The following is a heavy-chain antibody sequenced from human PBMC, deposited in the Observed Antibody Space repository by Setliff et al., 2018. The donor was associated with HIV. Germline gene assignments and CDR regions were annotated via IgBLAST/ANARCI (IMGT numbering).Heavy chain of an antibody. Sequence: ASVKVSCKASGYTFTSYGISWVRQAPGQGLEWMGWISAYHGNTNYAQKLQGRVTMTTDTSTSTAYMELRSLRSDDTAVYYCARDRAGRYRIAAAGTDVFDYWGQGTLVTVSS. J-gene: IGHJ4*02. CDR2: ISAYHGNT. V-gene: IGHV1-18*01. CDR1: GYTFTSYG. CDR3: ARDRAGRYRIAAAGTDVFDY. D-gene: IGHD6-13*01.